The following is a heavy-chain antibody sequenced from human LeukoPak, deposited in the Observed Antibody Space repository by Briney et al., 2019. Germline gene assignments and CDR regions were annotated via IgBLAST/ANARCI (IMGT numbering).Heavy chain of an antibody. CDR3: AKPHIVVVTAPPFDY. D-gene: IGHD2-21*02. CDR1: GFTFSSYA. Sequence: PGGSLRLSCAASGFTFSSYAMSWVRQAPGKGLEWVSAISGSGGSTYYADSVKGRSTISRDNSKNTLYLQMNSLRAEDTAVYYCAKPHIVVVTAPPFDYWGQGTLVTVSS. CDR2: ISGSGGST. J-gene: IGHJ4*02. V-gene: IGHV3-23*01.